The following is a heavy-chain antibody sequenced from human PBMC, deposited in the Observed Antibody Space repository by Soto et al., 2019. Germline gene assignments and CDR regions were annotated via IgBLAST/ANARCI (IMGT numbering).Heavy chain of an antibody. CDR3: ASDRGNSWSSCFGLDV. CDR1: GDSVSSGRFY. CDR2: ITYNGRT. J-gene: IGHJ6*02. V-gene: IGHV4-61*01. D-gene: IGHD3-10*01. Sequence: QVQLQESGPGLLKPSETLSLSCTVSGDSVSSGRFYWSWVRQSPGRTLEWIGYITYNGRTTYSPSLQSRLXIXXDTSKNQVSRRLTSVTAADTAVYYCASDRGNSWSSCFGLDVWGQGTTVTVSS.